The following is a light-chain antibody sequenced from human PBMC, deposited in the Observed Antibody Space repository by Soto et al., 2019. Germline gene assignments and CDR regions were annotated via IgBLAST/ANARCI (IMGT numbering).Light chain of an antibody. Sequence: QAVVTQPPSASGTPGQGVTISCSGSTSNIGSNYVYWYQQLPGTAPKLLIYRNNQRPSGVPDRFSGSKSGTSASLAISGLRSDDEADYYCSSYAGSNNFVFGTGTKVTVL. CDR2: RNN. CDR3: SSYAGSNNFV. V-gene: IGLV1-47*01. CDR1: TSNIGSNY. J-gene: IGLJ1*01.